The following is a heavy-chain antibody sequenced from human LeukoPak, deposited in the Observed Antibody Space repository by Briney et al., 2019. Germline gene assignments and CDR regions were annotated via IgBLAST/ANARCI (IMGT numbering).Heavy chain of an antibody. J-gene: IGHJ4*02. CDR2: IYSGGST. CDR1: GFTVSSNY. Sequence: GGSLRLSCAASGFTVSSNYMSWVRQAPGKGLEWVSVIYSGGSTYYADSVKGRFTISRHNSKNTLYLQMNSLRAEDTAVYYCARLLYGYGYSSFDYWGQGTLVTVSS. CDR3: ARLLYGYGYSSFDY. V-gene: IGHV3-53*04. D-gene: IGHD5-18*01.